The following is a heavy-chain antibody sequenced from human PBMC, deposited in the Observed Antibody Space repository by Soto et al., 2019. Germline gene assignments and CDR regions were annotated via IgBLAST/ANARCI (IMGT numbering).Heavy chain of an antibody. J-gene: IGHJ4*02. CDR1: GGSISSYY. V-gene: IGHV4-59*01. Sequence: SETLSLTCTVSGGSISSYYWSWIRQPPGKGLEWIGYIYYSGSTNYNPSLKSRVTISVDTSKNQFSLKLSSVTAADTAVYYCARSRTMTTVDYWGQGTLVTVSS. CDR3: ARSRTMTTVDY. CDR2: IYYSGST. D-gene: IGHD4-17*01.